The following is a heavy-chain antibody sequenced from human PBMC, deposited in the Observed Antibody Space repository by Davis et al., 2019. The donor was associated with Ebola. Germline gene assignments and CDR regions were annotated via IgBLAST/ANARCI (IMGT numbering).Heavy chain of an antibody. D-gene: IGHD2-15*01. V-gene: IGHV4-34*01. CDR1: GGSFSGYY. Sequence: MPSETLSLTCAVYGGSFSGYYWSWIRQPPGKGLEWIGEINHSGSTNYNPSLKSRVTISVDTSKNQFSLKLSSVTAADTAVYYCARYVVVVTATDAFDIWGQGIMVTVSS. CDR3: ARYVVVVTATDAFDI. J-gene: IGHJ3*02. CDR2: INHSGST.